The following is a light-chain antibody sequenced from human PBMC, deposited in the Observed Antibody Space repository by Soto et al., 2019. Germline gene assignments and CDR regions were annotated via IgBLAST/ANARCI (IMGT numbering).Light chain of an antibody. CDR3: QQVKNYPRT. J-gene: IGKJ1*01. Sequence: AIQMTQSPSSVSASTGDRVTISCRATQSIYTYLAWYQQKPGKAPNLLIYAAAYLQSGVPSRFSGSRSETEFTLTITSLQPEDFATYYCQQVKNYPRTFGQGTKVDI. CDR2: AAA. V-gene: IGKV1-8*01. CDR1: QSIYTY.